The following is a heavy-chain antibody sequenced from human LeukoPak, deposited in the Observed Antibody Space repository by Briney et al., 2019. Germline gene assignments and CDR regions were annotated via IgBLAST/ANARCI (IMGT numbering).Heavy chain of an antibody. CDR3: ARLDSGGYGYDAFDM. CDR1: VFNFRNYW. V-gene: IGHV3-7*05. CDR2: IDQDENEK. Sequence: GGSLRLSCAASVFNFRNYWMSWVRQAPGKGLEWVANIDQDENEKYYADSVKGRFTISRDNVKKSLYLQMNSPRAEDTAVYYCARLDSGGYGYDAFDMWGQGTMVTVS. D-gene: IGHD3-22*01. J-gene: IGHJ3*02.